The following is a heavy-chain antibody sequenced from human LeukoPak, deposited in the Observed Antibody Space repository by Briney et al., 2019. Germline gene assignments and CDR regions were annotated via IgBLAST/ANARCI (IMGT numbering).Heavy chain of an antibody. CDR1: GGSISSSSYY. D-gene: IGHD5-18*01. CDR2: IYYSGST. V-gene: IGHV4-61*05. Sequence: SETLSLTCTVSGGSISSSSYYWGWIRQPPGKGLEWIGYIYYSGSTNYNPSLKSRVTISVDTSKNQFSLKLSSVTAADTAVYYCARAITGGYSYGTFDYWGQGTLVTVSS. J-gene: IGHJ4*02. CDR3: ARAITGGYSYGTFDY.